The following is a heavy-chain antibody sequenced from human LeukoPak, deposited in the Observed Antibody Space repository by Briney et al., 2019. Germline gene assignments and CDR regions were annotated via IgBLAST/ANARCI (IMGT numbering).Heavy chain of an antibody. D-gene: IGHD3-3*01. CDR3: ARGLFYDFWSGYPSNWFDP. CDR2: INHSGST. Sequence: SETLSLTCAVYGGSFSGYYWSWIRQPPGKGLEWIGEINHSGSTNYNPSLKSRVTISVDTSKNQFSLKLSSVTAADTAVYYCARGLFYDFWSGYPSNWFDPWGQGTLATVSS. J-gene: IGHJ5*02. CDR1: GGSFSGYY. V-gene: IGHV4-34*01.